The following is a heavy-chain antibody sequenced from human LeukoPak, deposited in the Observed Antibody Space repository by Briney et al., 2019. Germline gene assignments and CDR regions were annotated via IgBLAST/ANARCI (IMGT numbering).Heavy chain of an antibody. CDR3: ARGPGGSWYRVWFDP. D-gene: IGHD6-13*01. J-gene: IGHJ5*02. CDR1: GGSISSGGYY. Sequence: SETLSLTCTVSGGSISSGGYYWSWIRQPPGKGLEWIGYIYYSGSTYYNPPLKSRVTTSVYTSKNQFSLKLSSVTAADTALYYCARGPGGSWYRVWFDPWGQGTLVTVSS. V-gene: IGHV4-31*03. CDR2: IYYSGST.